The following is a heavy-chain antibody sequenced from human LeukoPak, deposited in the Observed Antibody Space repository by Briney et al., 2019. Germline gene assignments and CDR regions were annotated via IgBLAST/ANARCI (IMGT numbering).Heavy chain of an antibody. D-gene: IGHD2-2*01. CDR3: ARLPDVPATAILDY. CDR2: IYPGDSDT. J-gene: IGHJ4*02. Sequence: GASLRISCKGSGYSFTSYWIGWVRQMPGKGLEWMGIIYPGDSDTRYSPSFQGQVTISADKSISTAYLQWSSLKASDTAMYYCARLPDVPATAILDYWGQGTLVTVSS. V-gene: IGHV5-51*01. CDR1: GYSFTSYW.